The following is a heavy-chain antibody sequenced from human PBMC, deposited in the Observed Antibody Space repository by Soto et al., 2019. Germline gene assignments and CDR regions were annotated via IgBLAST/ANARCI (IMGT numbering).Heavy chain of an antibody. CDR3: ARNYNSGWYALGYFDY. J-gene: IGHJ4*02. D-gene: IGHD6-19*01. Sequence: SETLSLTCAVSGYSISSGYYWGWIRQPPGKGLEWVGSIYHSGNTYYNPSLKSRVTISVDTSKNQFSLKLSSVTAADTAVYYCARNYNSGWYALGYFDYWGQGTLVT. CDR2: IYHSGNT. V-gene: IGHV4-38-2*01. CDR1: GYSISSGYY.